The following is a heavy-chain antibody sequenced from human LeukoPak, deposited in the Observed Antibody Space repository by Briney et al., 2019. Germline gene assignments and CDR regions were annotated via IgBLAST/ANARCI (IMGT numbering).Heavy chain of an antibody. J-gene: IGHJ4*02. CDR2: INHSGST. V-gene: IGHV4-34*01. CDR3: ARIVRRRWLQLRNICIFDY. D-gene: IGHD5-24*01. CDR1: GGSFSGYY. Sequence: SETLSLTCAVYGGSFSGYYWSWIRQPPGKGLEWIGEINHSGSTNYNPSLKSRVTISVDTSKNQFSLKLSSVTAADTAVYYCARIVRRRWLQLRNICIFDYWGQGTLVTVSS.